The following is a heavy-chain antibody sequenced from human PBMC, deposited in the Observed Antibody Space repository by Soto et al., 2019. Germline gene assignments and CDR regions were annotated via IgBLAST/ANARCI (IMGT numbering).Heavy chain of an antibody. D-gene: IGHD3-22*01. CDR3: ARGPITTNPRFDP. CDR1: GGCFSGYY. V-gene: IGHV4-34*01. J-gene: IGHJ5*02. CDR2: VNHSGST. Sequence: ETLSLTCAVYGGCFSGYYWSWIRQPPGKGLEWIGEVNHSGSTNYNPSLKSRVTISVDTSKNQFSLKLSSVTAADTAVYYCARGPITTNPRFDPWGQGTLVTVSS.